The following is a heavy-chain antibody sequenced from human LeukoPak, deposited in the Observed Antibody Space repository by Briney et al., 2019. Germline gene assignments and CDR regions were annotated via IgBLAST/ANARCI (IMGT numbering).Heavy chain of an antibody. D-gene: IGHD5-18*01. CDR2: ISWDGGST. CDR1: GFTFDDYA. Sequence: GGSLRLSCAASGFTFDDYAMHWVRQAPGKGLEWVSLISWDGGSTYYADSVKGRFTISRDNSKNSLYLQMNSLRAEDTALYYCAKDKGYSYGFDYYMDVWGKGTTVTVSS. CDR3: AKDKGYSYGFDYYMDV. V-gene: IGHV3-43D*03. J-gene: IGHJ6*03.